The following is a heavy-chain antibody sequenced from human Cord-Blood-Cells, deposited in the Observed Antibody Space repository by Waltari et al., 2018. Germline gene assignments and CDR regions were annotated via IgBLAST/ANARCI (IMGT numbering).Heavy chain of an antibody. V-gene: IGHV3-30*18. D-gene: IGHD6-19*01. CDR3: AKDRLVYFDY. Sequence: QVQLVESGGGVVQPGRSLRLSCAASGFTFSRYGLHWVRQAPGKGLEWVAVISYDGSNKYYADSVKGRFTISRDNSKNTLYLQMNSLRAEDTAVYYCAKDRLVYFDYWGQGTLVTVSS. CDR1: GFTFSRYG. J-gene: IGHJ4*02. CDR2: ISYDGSNK.